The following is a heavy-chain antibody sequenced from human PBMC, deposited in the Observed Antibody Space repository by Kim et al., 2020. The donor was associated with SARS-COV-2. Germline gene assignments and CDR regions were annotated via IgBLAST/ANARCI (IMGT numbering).Heavy chain of an antibody. Sequence: SETLSLTCTVSGYSISSGYYWGWIRQPPGKGLEWIGSIYHSGRTYYNPSLKSRVTISVDTSKNQFSLKLSSVTAADTAVYYCARVLVDNWFDPWGQGTLVTVSS. CDR3: ARVLVDNWFDP. V-gene: IGHV4-38-2*02. J-gene: IGHJ5*02. CDR2: IYHSGRT. D-gene: IGHD2-15*01. CDR1: GYSISSGYY.